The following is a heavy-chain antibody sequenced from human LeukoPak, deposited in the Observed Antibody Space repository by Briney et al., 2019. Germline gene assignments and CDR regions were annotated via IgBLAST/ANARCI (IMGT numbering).Heavy chain of an antibody. J-gene: IGHJ4*02. Sequence: GGSLRLSCAASGFTFRSYWMSWVRQAPGKGLEWVANINQGGSVKYYVDSVKGRFTISRDDAENSLYVQMNSLRDEDTAVYYCARVGYSGWNLEYWGQGTLVTVSS. CDR2: INQGGSVK. V-gene: IGHV3-7*01. CDR1: GFTFRSYW. CDR3: ARVGYSGWNLEY. D-gene: IGHD5-12*01.